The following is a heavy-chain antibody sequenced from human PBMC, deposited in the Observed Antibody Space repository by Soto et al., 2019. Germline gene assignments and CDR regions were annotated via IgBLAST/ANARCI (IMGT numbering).Heavy chain of an antibody. Sequence: GWSLRLSCAASGFTFSSYSMNWVRQAPGKGLEWVSSISSSSYIYYADSVKGRFTISRDNAKNSLYLQMNSLRAEDTAVYYCARGETRAYYDILTGQDTNFDYWGQGTLVTVSS. V-gene: IGHV3-21*01. CDR2: ISSSSYI. CDR1: GFTFSSYS. D-gene: IGHD3-9*01. CDR3: ARGETRAYYDILTGQDTNFDY. J-gene: IGHJ4*02.